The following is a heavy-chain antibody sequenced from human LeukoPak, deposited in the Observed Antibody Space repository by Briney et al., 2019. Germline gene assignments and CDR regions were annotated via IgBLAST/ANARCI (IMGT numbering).Heavy chain of an antibody. V-gene: IGHV3-23*01. Sequence: GETLRLSCAASGFTFSSYAMSWVRQAPGKGLEWVSAISGSGGSTYYADSVKGRFTISRDNSKNTLYLQMNSLRAEDTAVYYCARRRYNWNAIDYWGQGTLVTVSS. CDR2: ISGSGGST. CDR3: ARRRYNWNAIDY. J-gene: IGHJ4*02. D-gene: IGHD1-20*01. CDR1: GFTFSSYA.